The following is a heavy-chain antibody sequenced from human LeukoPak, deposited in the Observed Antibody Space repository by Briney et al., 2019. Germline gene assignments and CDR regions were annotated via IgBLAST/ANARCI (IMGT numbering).Heavy chain of an antibody. J-gene: IGHJ4*02. V-gene: IGHV3-30*02. Sequence: GGSLRLSCAASGFTFSSHGMHWVRQTPGKGLEWVAFIRYDGSDNWNADSVKGRFTISRDNSKNTLYLQMNSLRAEDTALYYCANDGYGPAHADWGQGTLVTFSS. CDR1: GFTFSSHG. D-gene: IGHD3-16*01. CDR2: IRYDGSDN. CDR3: ANDGYGPAHAD.